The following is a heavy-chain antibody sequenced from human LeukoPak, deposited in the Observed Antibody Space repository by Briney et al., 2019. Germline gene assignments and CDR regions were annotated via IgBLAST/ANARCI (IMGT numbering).Heavy chain of an antibody. CDR3: ARTQGRAHFDY. CDR1: GSSISSYY. Sequence: SETLSLTCTVSGSSISSYYWSWIRQPPGKGLEWIGYIYYSGSTNYNPSLKSRVTISVDTSKNQFSLKLSSVTAADTAVYYCARTQGRAHFDYWGQGTLVTVSS. CDR2: IYYSGST. J-gene: IGHJ4*02. V-gene: IGHV4-59*01. D-gene: IGHD3-10*01.